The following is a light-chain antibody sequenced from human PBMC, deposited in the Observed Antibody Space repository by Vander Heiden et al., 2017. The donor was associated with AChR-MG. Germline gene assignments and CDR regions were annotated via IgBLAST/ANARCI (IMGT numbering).Light chain of an antibody. V-gene: IGLV1-44*01. Sequence: SVLTQPPSASGIPGQRVTISCSGGSSNIGSNTVNWYQQLPGTAPKLLIYNYNQRPTGVPDRFSGSKTGTSASLAISGLRSEDEADYSCAVWDDSLNDWLFGGGTKLTVL. CDR1: SSNIGSNT. J-gene: IGLJ3*02. CDR3: AVWDDSLNDWL. CDR2: NYN.